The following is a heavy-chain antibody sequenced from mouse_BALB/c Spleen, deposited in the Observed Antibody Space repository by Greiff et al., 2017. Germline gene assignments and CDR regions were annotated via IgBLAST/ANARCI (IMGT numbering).Heavy chain of an antibody. Sequence: QVQLKQSGPELVKPGASVKISCKASGYAFSSSWMNWVKQRPGQGLEWIGRIYPGDGYTNYNGKFKGKATLTADKSSSTAYMQLSSLTSVDSAVYFCARGAPMDYWGQGTSVTVSS. D-gene: IGHD3-1*01. CDR1: GYAFSSSW. V-gene: IGHV1-82*01. J-gene: IGHJ4*01. CDR2: IYPGDGYT. CDR3: ARGAPMDY.